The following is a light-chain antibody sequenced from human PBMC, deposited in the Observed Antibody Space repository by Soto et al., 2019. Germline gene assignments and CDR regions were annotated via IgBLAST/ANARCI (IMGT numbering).Light chain of an antibody. Sequence: QSVLTQPPSVSGAPGQRVTISCSNIGARYDVHWYQQLPGTAPKLLIYGNSDRPSWVPDRFSGSKSGTSASLAITGLQAEDEADYYCQSYDSSLTGPRVFGGGTQLTVL. V-gene: IGLV1-40*01. CDR3: QSYDSSLTGPRV. J-gene: IGLJ2*01. CDR1: SNIGARYD. CDR2: GNS.